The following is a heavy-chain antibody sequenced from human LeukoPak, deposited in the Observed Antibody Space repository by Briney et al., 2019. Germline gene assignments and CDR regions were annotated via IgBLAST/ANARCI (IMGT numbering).Heavy chain of an antibody. Sequence: GRSLRLSCAATGLIFNNYDMHWVRQAPGQGLEWVAIIWFDGSDKYYADSVKGRSTISRDNSKNTLYLQMNSLRAEDTAVYYCARGAYYFDYWGQGTLVTVSS. CDR1: GLIFNNYD. V-gene: IGHV3-33*08. CDR2: IWFDGSDK. J-gene: IGHJ4*02. CDR3: ARGAYYFDY.